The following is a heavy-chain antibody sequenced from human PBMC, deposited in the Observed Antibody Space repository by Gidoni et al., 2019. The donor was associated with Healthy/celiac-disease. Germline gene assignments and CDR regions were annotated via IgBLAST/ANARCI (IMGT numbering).Heavy chain of an antibody. V-gene: IGHV1-2*02. CDR2: INPNSGGT. D-gene: IGHD6-19*01. J-gene: IGHJ4*02. CDR1: GYTFTGYY. CDR3: ARGRGGVAGPIRLNFDY. Sequence: QVQLVQSGAEVKKPGASVKVSCKASGYTFTGYYMHWVRQAPGQGLEWMGWINPNSGGTNYAQKFQGRVTMTRDTSISTAYMELSRLRSDDTAVYYCARGRGGVAGPIRLNFDYWGQGTLVTVSS.